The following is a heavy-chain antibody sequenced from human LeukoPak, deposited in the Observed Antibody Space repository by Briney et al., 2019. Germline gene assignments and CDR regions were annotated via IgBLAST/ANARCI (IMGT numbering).Heavy chain of an antibody. CDR2: INPNSGGT. D-gene: IGHD5-18*01. CDR1: GYTFTGYY. CDR3: AREGRKITAGYSYGPPHGAFDI. V-gene: IGHV1-2*02. Sequence: ASVKVSCKASGYTFTGYYMHWVRQAPGQGLEWMGWINPNSGGTNYAQKFQGRVTMTRDTSISTAYMELSRLRSDDTAVYYCAREGRKITAGYSYGPPHGAFDIWGQGTMVTVSS. J-gene: IGHJ3*02.